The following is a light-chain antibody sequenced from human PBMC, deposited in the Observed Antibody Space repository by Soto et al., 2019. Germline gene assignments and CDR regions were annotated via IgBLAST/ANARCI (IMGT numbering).Light chain of an antibody. CDR3: QQYGSSGT. V-gene: IGKV3-20*01. Sequence: IVLTQSPGTLSLSPGERATLSCRASRSVGTFLAWYQQKPGQAPRLLIYGASSRATVIPDRFSGSGSGTDFTLTISRLEPEDFAVYYCQQYGSSGTFGQGTKV. CDR2: GAS. J-gene: IGKJ1*01. CDR1: RSVGTF.